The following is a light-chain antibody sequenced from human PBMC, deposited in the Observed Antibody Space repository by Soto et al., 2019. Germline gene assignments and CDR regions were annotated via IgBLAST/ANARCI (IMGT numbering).Light chain of an antibody. CDR2: AAS. Sequence: DIQMTQSPSSLSASVGDTVTITCRASQIISNYLNWYQQKPGKAPKVLIYAASSLQPGVPSRFSGSRSGTDFTLTIISLQPEDSATYYCQQTFSLPWAFGQGTKVDI. CDR3: QQTFSLPWA. V-gene: IGKV1-39*01. J-gene: IGKJ1*01. CDR1: QIISNY.